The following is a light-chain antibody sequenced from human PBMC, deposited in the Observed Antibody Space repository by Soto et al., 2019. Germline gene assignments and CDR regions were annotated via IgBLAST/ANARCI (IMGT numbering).Light chain of an antibody. CDR3: QQYYSYST. CDR1: QSISSW. J-gene: IGKJ1*01. Sequence: IQMTQSPSTLSASVGDRVTITFRASQSISSWLAWYQQKPGKAPNLLIYDASSLESGVPSRFSGSGSRTEFSLTISSLQPDDFATYYCQQYYSYSTFGQGTKVDVK. V-gene: IGKV1-5*01. CDR2: DAS.